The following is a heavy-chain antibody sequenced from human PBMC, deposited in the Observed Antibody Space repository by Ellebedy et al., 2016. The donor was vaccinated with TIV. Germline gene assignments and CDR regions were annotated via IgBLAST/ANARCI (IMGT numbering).Heavy chain of an antibody. CDR2: IKQDGSEK. CDR1: GFTFSSYW. D-gene: IGHD2-21*01. Sequence: PGGSLRLSCAASGFTFSSYWMSWVRQAPGKGLEWVANIKQDGSEKYYVDSVKGRFKISRDNAKNSLYLQMNSLRAEDTAVYYCARDLGWWFTPFDYWGQGTLVTVSS. J-gene: IGHJ4*02. V-gene: IGHV3-7*01. CDR3: ARDLGWWFTPFDY.